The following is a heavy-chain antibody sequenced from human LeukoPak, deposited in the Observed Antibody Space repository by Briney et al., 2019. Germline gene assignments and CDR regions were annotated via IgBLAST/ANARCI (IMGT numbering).Heavy chain of an antibody. J-gene: IGHJ3*02. Sequence: PGGTLRLSCAASGFTFNTYGMSWVRQAPGKGLEWVSGISWSSGIIGYADSVKGRFTISRDNAKNSLYLQMNSLRDEDMALYYCSKGHYGRVGLDAFDIWGQGTMVTVSS. D-gene: IGHD4-17*01. CDR3: SKGHYGRVGLDAFDI. CDR1: GFTFNTYG. V-gene: IGHV3-9*03. CDR2: ISWSSGII.